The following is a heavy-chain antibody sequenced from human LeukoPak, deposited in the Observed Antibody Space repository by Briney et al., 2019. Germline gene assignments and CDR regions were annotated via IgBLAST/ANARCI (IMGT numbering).Heavy chain of an antibody. V-gene: IGHV3-23*01. Sequence: GGSLRLSCAASGFTFSSYAMSWVRQAPGKGLEWVSAISGSGGSTYYADSVKGRFTISRDNSKNTLYLQMNSLRAEDTAVYYCARDRTVRFLEWLPPVPYFDYWGQGTLVTVSS. D-gene: IGHD3-3*01. CDR1: GFTFSSYA. CDR2: ISGSGGST. CDR3: ARDRTVRFLEWLPPVPYFDY. J-gene: IGHJ4*02.